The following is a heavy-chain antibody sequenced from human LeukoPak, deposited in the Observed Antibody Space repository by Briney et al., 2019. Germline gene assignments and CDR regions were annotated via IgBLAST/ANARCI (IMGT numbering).Heavy chain of an antibody. V-gene: IGHV5-51*01. Sequence: GESLKISCKGSGYSFTGYWIGWVRQMPGKGLECMGIIYPGDSDTRYSPSFQGQVTISVDKSINTAYLQWSSLKASDTAMYYCARHTSGWYSGDYWGQGTLVTVSS. J-gene: IGHJ4*02. CDR3: ARHTSGWYSGDY. CDR1: GYSFTGYW. CDR2: IYPGDSDT. D-gene: IGHD6-19*01.